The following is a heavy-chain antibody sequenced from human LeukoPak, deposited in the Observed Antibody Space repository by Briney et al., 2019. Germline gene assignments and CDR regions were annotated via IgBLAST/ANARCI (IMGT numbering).Heavy chain of an antibody. CDR3: AKDIGGDTAMVAVDY. V-gene: IGHV3-30*02. CDR1: GFTFSSYG. Sequence: PGGSLRLSCAAPGFTFSSYGMHWVRQAPGKGLEWVAFIRYDGSNKYYADSVKGRFTISRDNSKNTLYLQMNSLRAEDTAVYYCAKDIGGDTAMVAVDYWGQGTLVTVSS. J-gene: IGHJ4*02. D-gene: IGHD5-18*01. CDR2: IRYDGSNK.